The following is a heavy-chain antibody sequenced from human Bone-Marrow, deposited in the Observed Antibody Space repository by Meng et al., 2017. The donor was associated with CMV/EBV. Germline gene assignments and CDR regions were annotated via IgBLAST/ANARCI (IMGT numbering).Heavy chain of an antibody. Sequence: GGSLRLSCAASGFTFSSHWMRWVRQAPGKGLEWVAVISYDGSNKYYADSVKGRFTISRDNSKNTLYLQMNSLRAEDTAVYYCARDPRWLESLDYWGQGTLVTVSS. D-gene: IGHD3-22*01. CDR2: ISYDGSNK. V-gene: IGHV3-30-3*01. CDR3: ARDPRWLESLDY. CDR1: GFTFSSHW. J-gene: IGHJ4*02.